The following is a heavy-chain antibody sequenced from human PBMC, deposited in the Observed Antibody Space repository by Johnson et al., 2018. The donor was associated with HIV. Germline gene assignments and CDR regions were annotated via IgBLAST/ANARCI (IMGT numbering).Heavy chain of an antibody. Sequence: QAQLVESGGGVVQPGRSLRLSCAASGFTFSSYAMHWVRQAPGKGLEWVAVISYDGSNKYYADSVKGRFTISRDNSKNTLYLQMNSLRAEDTAVYYCARSTAAGIGAFDIWGQGTMVTVSS. D-gene: IGHD6-13*01. J-gene: IGHJ3*02. CDR3: ARSTAAGIGAFDI. CDR2: ISYDGSNK. V-gene: IGHV3-30-3*01. CDR1: GFTFSSYA.